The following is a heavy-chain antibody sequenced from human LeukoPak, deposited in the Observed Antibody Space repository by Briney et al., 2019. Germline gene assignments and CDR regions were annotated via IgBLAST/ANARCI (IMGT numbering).Heavy chain of an antibody. Sequence: ASVKVSCKASGGTFSSYAISWVRQAPGQGLEWMGGIIPIFGTANYAQKFQGRVTITADESTSTAYMELSSLRSEDTAVHYCAVLRYFDWYDYFDYWGQGTLVTVSS. CDR3: AVLRYFDWYDYFDY. CDR1: GGTFSSYA. V-gene: IGHV1-69*01. J-gene: IGHJ4*02. CDR2: IIPIFGTA. D-gene: IGHD3-9*01.